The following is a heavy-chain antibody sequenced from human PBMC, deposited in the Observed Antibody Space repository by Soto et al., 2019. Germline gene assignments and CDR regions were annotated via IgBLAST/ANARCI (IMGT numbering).Heavy chain of an antibody. CDR3: ARDRAGWTGDFDP. D-gene: IGHD2-8*02. CDR1: GGSISSGGYY. CDR2: IYYSGST. Sequence: QVQLQESGPGLVKPSQTLSLTCTVSGGSISSGGYYWSWIRQHPGKGLEWIGYIYYSGSTYYNPSLKSRVTISVDTSKTQFSLQLSSVTAADTAVYYCARDRAGWTGDFDPWGQGTLVTVSS. J-gene: IGHJ5*02. V-gene: IGHV4-31*03.